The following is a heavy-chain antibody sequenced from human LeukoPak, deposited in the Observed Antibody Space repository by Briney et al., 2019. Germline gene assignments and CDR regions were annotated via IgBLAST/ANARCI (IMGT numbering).Heavy chain of an antibody. CDR1: GGTFSSYA. CDR2: IIPIFGTA. V-gene: IGHV1-69*05. Sequence: GASVKVSCKASGGTFSSYAISWVRQAPGQGLEWMGGIIPIFGTANYAQKFQGRVTITTDESTSTAYMELSSLRSEDTAVYYCARPRYSSSSHSSYYYYMDVWGKGTTVTVSS. J-gene: IGHJ6*03. CDR3: ARPRYSSSSHSSYYYYMDV. D-gene: IGHD6-6*01.